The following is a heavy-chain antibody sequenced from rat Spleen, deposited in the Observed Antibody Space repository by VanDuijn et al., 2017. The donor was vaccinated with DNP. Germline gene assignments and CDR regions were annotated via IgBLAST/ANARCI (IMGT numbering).Heavy chain of an antibody. CDR1: GFSLTSYG. D-gene: IGHD1-11*01. Sequence: QVQLKESGPGLVQPSQTLSLTCAVSGFSLTSYGVSWVRQPPGKGLEWIAAISNSGITYYNSALKSRLSISRDTSKSQVFLKMNSLQTEDTAMYFCARWEGINGYWGQGTLVTVSS. J-gene: IGHJ3*01. CDR2: ISNSGIT. V-gene: IGHV2S12*01. CDR3: ARWEGINGY.